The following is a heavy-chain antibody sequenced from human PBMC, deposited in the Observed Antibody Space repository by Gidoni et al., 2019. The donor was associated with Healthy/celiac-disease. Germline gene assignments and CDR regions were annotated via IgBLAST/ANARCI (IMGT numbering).Heavy chain of an antibody. CDR2: ISGSGGST. Sequence: EVQLLESGGGLVQPGGSLLLSCAASGFTFSGYAMSWVRQAPGKGLEWVSAISGSGGSTYYADSVKGRFTISRDNSKNTLYLQMNSLRAEDTAVYYCANFPLTPPMIVVVITGWGQGTLVTVSS. J-gene: IGHJ4*02. D-gene: IGHD3-22*01. CDR1: GFTFSGYA. V-gene: IGHV3-23*01. CDR3: ANFPLTPPMIVVVITG.